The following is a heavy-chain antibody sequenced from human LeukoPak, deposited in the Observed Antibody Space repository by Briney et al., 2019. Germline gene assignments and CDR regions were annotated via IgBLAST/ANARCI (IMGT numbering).Heavy chain of an antibody. D-gene: IGHD3-10*01. Sequence: PGGSLRLSCAASGFSFSNYGMHWVRQAPGKGLEWVAFIRYDGSNKYYADSVKGRFTISRDNSKNTLYLQMNSLRAEDTAVYYCAKGRLLWFGELIDYWGQGTLVTVSS. J-gene: IGHJ4*02. CDR3: AKGRLLWFGELIDY. CDR1: GFSFSNYG. CDR2: IRYDGSNK. V-gene: IGHV3-30*02.